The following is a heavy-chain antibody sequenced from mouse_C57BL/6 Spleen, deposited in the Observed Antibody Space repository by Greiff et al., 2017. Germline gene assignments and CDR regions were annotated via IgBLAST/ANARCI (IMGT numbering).Heavy chain of an antibody. J-gene: IGHJ4*01. CDR3: ARNDYIYAMDY. CDR1: GYTFTSYW. V-gene: IGHV1-72*01. D-gene: IGHD2-4*01. CDR2: IDPNSGGT. Sequence: QVQLQQPGAELVKPGASVKLSCKASGYTFTSYWMHWVKQRPGRGLEWIGRIDPNSGGTKYNEKFKSKATLTVDKPSSTAYMPLSSLTSEDSAVYYCARNDYIYAMDYWGQGTSVTVSS.